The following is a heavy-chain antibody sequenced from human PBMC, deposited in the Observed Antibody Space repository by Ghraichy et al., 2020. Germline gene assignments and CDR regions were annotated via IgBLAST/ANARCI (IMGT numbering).Heavy chain of an antibody. J-gene: IGHJ6*03. V-gene: IGHV1-69*13. Sequence: SVKVSCKASGGTFSSYAISWVRQAPGQGLEWMGGIIPIFGTANYAQKFQGRVTITADESTSTAYMELSSLRSEDTAVYYCARWSRVSGWYERWSGMDVWGKGTTVTVSS. D-gene: IGHD6-19*01. CDR1: GGTFSSYA. CDR3: ARWSRVSGWYERWSGMDV. CDR2: IIPIFGTA.